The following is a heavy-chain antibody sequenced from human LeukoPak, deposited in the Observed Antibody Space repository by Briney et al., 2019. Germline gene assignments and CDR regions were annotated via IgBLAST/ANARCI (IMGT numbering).Heavy chain of an antibody. J-gene: IGHJ4*02. D-gene: IGHD3-3*01. Sequence: GGSLRLSCAASGFSFSIYWMSWVRQAPGQGLEWVANINQGGSETYYVDSVKGRFTISRDNAKNSLFLQLNSPRAEDTAVYYCARSPGVGTVDYWGQGSLVTVSS. CDR2: INQGGSET. CDR1: GFSFSIYW. V-gene: IGHV3-7*01. CDR3: ARSPGVGTVDY.